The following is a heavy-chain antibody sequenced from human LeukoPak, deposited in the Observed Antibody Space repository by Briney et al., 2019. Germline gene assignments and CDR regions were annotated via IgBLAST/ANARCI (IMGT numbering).Heavy chain of an antibody. Sequence: GASVKVSCKASGYTFTSYAMHWVRQAPGQRLEWMGWINAGNGNTKYSQKFQGRVTITRDTSASTAYMELSSLRSEDTAVYYCARGATTTMIVVGDALDIWGQGTMVTVSS. CDR1: GYTFTSYA. CDR3: ARGATTTMIVVGDALDI. J-gene: IGHJ3*02. CDR2: INAGNGNT. V-gene: IGHV1-3*01. D-gene: IGHD3-22*01.